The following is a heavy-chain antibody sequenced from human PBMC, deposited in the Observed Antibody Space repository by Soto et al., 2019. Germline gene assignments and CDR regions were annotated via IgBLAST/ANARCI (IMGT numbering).Heavy chain of an antibody. CDR2: IDPSDSYT. Sequence: GESLKISCKGSGYSFTSYWISWVRQMPGKGLEWMGRIDPSDSYTNYSPSFQGHVTIPADKSISTAYLQWSSLKASDTAMYYCARLPLWFGELPRNSYGMDVWGQGTTVTVSS. CDR3: ARLPLWFGELPRNSYGMDV. CDR1: GYSFTSYW. V-gene: IGHV5-10-1*01. J-gene: IGHJ6*02. D-gene: IGHD3-10*01.